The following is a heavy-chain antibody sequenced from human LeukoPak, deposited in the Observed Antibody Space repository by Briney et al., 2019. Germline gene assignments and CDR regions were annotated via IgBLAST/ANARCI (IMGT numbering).Heavy chain of an antibody. CDR2: IIQDGSAK. D-gene: IGHD3-22*01. J-gene: IGHJ4*02. CDR1: GFTFSSYE. V-gene: IGHV3-7*04. CDR3: ARVTSYYYNTSGDYYFDH. Sequence: GGSLRLSCAASGFTFSSYEMNWVRQAPGKGLVWVANIIQDGSAKNYVDSVKGRFTISRDNAKNSLYLQMNSLRAEDTAVYYCARVTSYYYNTSGDYYFDHWGQGTLVTVSS.